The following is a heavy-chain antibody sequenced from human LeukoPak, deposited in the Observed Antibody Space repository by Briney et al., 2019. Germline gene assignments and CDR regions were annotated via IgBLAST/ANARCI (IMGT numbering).Heavy chain of an antibody. D-gene: IGHD3-3*01. V-gene: IGHV3-30*02. CDR1: GFTFSSYG. CDR3: AKQAAPRSGPYYYYYMDV. CDR2: IRYDGSNK. J-gene: IGHJ6*03. Sequence: GGSLRLSCAASGFTFSSYGMHWVRQAPGKGLEWVAFIRYDGSNKYYADSVKGRFTISRDNSKNTLYLQMNSLRAEDTAVYYCAKQAAPRSGPYYYYYMDVWGKGTTVTVSS.